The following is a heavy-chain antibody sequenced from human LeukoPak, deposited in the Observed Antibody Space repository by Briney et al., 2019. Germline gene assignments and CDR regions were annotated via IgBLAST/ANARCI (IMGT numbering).Heavy chain of an antibody. V-gene: IGHV3-21*01. CDR2: ISSSSSYI. Sequence: GGSLRLSCAASGFTFSSYSMNWVRQAPGKGLEWVSSISSSSSYIYYADSVKGRFTISRDNAKNSLYLQMNSLRAEDTAVYYCASHDFWSGYYPDCWGQGTLVTVSS. CDR1: GFTFSSYS. J-gene: IGHJ4*02. CDR3: ASHDFWSGYYPDC. D-gene: IGHD3-3*01.